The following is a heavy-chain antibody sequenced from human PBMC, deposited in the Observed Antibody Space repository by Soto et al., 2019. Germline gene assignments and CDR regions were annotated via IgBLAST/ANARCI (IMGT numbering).Heavy chain of an antibody. D-gene: IGHD6-25*01. V-gene: IGHV3-53*01. Sequence: GGSLRLSCAVPGFSVSNTYMSWVRQAPGKGLEWISVIYRGRATYYADSVKGRFTISRDDSRNTVYLQMNSLTTEDTAVYFCARDRSDSSRADSFDIWGQGTMVTVSS. J-gene: IGHJ3*02. CDR3: ARDRSDSSRADSFDI. CDR2: IYRGRAT. CDR1: GFSVSNTY.